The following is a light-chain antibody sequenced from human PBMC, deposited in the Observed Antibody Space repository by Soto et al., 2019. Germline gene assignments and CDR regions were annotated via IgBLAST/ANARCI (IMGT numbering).Light chain of an antibody. CDR2: AAS. CDR3: QQSYSTLFT. J-gene: IGKJ3*01. Sequence: DLQMTQSPSSLSASVGDRVTITCRASQTIIRYLNWYQQKPGRAPNLLIYAASSLQSGVPSRFSGSGSGTEVTLTISSLQPEEFATYYCQQSYSTLFTFGPGTKVEIK. V-gene: IGKV1-39*01. CDR1: QTIIRY.